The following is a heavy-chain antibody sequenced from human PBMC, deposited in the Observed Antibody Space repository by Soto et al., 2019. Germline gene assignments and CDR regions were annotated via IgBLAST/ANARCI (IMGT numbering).Heavy chain of an antibody. J-gene: IGHJ4*02. V-gene: IGHV3-23*01. CDR3: AKVPDYGDLFGPFDY. CDR2: ISGSGGST. D-gene: IGHD4-17*01. CDR1: GFTFSSYA. Sequence: GGSLRLSCAASGFTFSSYAMSWVRQAPGKGLEWVSAISGSGGSTYYADSVKGRFTISRDNSKNTLYLQMNSLRAEDTAVYYCAKVPDYGDLFGPFDYWGQGTLVTVSS.